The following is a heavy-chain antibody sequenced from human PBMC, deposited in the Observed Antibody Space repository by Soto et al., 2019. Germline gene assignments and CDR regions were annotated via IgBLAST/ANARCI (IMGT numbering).Heavy chain of an antibody. V-gene: IGHV1-18*01. CDR2: ISGHNGDT. Sequence: ASVKVSCKASGYNFRNYGIYWVRQAPGQGPEWMGWISGHNGDTMYAQKFQDRGTMTIDTSTSTSYMELRSLRSGDTAVYYCAWSPTGFEGAYGYWGQGTPVTVSS. CDR1: GYNFRNYG. CDR3: AWSPTGFEGAYGY. D-gene: IGHD5-12*01. J-gene: IGHJ4*02.